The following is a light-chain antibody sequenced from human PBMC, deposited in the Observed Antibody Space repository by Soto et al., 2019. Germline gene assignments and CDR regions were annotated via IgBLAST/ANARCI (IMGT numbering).Light chain of an antibody. Sequence: SYELTQPPTVSLSPGQTARITCSGDALSKQYAYWYQQRPGQAPVLVIYKDNERPAGIPERFSGSSSGATVTLTISGVQAEDEADYYCQTARNSDAYRVDFGGGTKVTVL. V-gene: IGLV3-25*03. CDR3: QTARNSDAYRVD. J-gene: IGLJ2*01. CDR1: ALSKQY. CDR2: KDN.